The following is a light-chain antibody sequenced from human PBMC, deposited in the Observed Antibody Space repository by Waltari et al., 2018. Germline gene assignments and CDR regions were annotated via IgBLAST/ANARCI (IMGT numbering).Light chain of an antibody. V-gene: IGLV2-18*02. CDR3: ASYTPSSALV. CDR1: NSDVGAYYR. J-gene: IGLJ2*01. Sequence: QSALTQPPSVSGSPGQSVTISCTGSNSDVGAYYRVSWYQHSPGTAPKVVIYEVSNRPAGVPDGFSGSESGNTASLTLSGLQAEDEADYYCASYTPSSALVFGGGTKVTVL. CDR2: EVS.